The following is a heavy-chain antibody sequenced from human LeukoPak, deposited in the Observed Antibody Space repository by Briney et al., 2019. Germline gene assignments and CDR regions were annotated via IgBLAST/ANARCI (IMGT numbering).Heavy chain of an antibody. Sequence: SETLSLTFTVSGGSISSYYWSWIRQPAGKGLEWIGRIYTSGSTNYNPSLKSRVTISVDTSKNQFSLKLSSVTAADTAVYYCAREQWELPYGAAFDIWGQGTMVTVSS. CDR3: AREQWELPYGAAFDI. CDR2: IYTSGST. J-gene: IGHJ3*02. CDR1: GGSISSYY. D-gene: IGHD1-26*01. V-gene: IGHV4-4*07.